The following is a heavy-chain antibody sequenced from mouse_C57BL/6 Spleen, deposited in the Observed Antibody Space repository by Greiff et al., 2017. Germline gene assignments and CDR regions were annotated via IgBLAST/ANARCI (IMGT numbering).Heavy chain of an antibody. CDR2: IYPGNGDT. CDR1: GYTFTSYN. V-gene: IGHV1-12*01. J-gene: IGHJ4*01. CDR3: AREEITTVVARDYYAMDY. D-gene: IGHD1-1*01. Sequence: QVQLQQSGAELVRPGASVKMSCKASGYTFTSYNMHWVKQTPRQGLEWIGAIYPGNGDTSYNQKFKGKATLTVDKSSSTAYMQLSSLTSEDSAVYFCAREEITTVVARDYYAMDYWGQGTSVTVSS.